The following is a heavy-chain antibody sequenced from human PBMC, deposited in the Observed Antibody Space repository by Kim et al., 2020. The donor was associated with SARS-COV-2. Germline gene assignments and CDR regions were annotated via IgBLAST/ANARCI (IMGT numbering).Heavy chain of an antibody. Sequence: ADSVKGRFTSSRDNSKNTLYLQMNSLRAEDTAVYYCARAGSYGSGSYQDYWGQGTLVTVSS. CDR3: ARAGSYGSGSYQDY. D-gene: IGHD3-10*01. V-gene: IGHV3-66*01. J-gene: IGHJ4*02.